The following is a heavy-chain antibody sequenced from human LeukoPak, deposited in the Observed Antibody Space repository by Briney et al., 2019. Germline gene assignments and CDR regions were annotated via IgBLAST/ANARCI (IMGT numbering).Heavy chain of an antibody. CDR3: AKVFPYYDSSGRYFDY. Sequence: GGSLRLSCAASGFTVSSNYMNWVRQAPGKGLEWVSVIYGGGNIYYADSVKGRFTISRDNSKNTLYLQMNSLRAEDTAVYYCAKVFPYYDSSGRYFDYWGQGTLVTVSS. CDR2: IYGGGNI. V-gene: IGHV3-53*01. D-gene: IGHD3-22*01. CDR1: GFTVSSNY. J-gene: IGHJ4*02.